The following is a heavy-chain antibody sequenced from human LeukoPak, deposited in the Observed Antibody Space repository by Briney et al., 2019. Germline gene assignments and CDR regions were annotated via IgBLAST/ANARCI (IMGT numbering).Heavy chain of an antibody. V-gene: IGHV3-11*01. CDR2: ISSSGSTI. CDR1: GFTFSDYH. J-gene: IGHJ4*02. Sequence: KTGGSLRLSCAASGFTFSDYHMSWIRQAPGKGLEWVSYISSSGSTIYYADSVKGRFTISRDNAKNSLYLQMNSLRAEDTAVYYCARESGYDSSGYYYGPPGYWGQGTLVTVSS. D-gene: IGHD3-22*01. CDR3: ARESGYDSSGYYYGPPGY.